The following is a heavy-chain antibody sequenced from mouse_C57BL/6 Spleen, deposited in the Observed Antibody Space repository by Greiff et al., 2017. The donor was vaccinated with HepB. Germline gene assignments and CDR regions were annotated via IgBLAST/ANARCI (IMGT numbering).Heavy chain of an antibody. D-gene: IGHD1-1*01. CDR3: ARRTVVATRGYFDV. CDR2: IYPRSGNT. Sequence: VMLVESGAELARPGASVKLSCKASGYTFTSYGISWVKQRTGQGLEWIGEIYPRSGNTYYNEKFKGKGTLTADKSSSTAYMELRSLTSEDSAVYFCARRTVVATRGYFDVWGTGTTVTVSS. J-gene: IGHJ1*03. V-gene: IGHV1-81*01. CDR1: GYTFTSYG.